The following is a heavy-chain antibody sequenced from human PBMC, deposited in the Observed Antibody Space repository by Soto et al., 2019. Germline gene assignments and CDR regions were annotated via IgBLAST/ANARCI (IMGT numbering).Heavy chain of an antibody. V-gene: IGHV4-4*02. CDR1: GGSISSSNW. D-gene: IGHD3-3*01. CDR3: ARDLSRYYDFWSGPRPRSYYYYGMDV. CDR2: IYHSGST. J-gene: IGHJ6*02. Sequence: SETLSLTCAVSGGSISSSNWWSWVRQPPGKGLEWIGEIYHSGSTNYNPSLKSRVTISVDKSKNQFSLKLSSVTAADTAVYYCARDLSRYYDFWSGPRPRSYYYYGMDVWGQGTTVTVSS.